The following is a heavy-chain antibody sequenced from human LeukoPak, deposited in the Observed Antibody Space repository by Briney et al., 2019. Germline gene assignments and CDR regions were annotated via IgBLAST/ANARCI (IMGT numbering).Heavy chain of an antibody. J-gene: IGHJ5*02. CDR2: ISGSGGST. Sequence: PGGSLRLSCAASGFTFSSYAMSWVRQAPGKGLEWVSAISGSGGSTYYADSVKGRFTISRDNSKNTLYLQMNSLRAEDTVVYYCAKMHLIVVVPAASNWFDPWGQGTLVTVSS. CDR1: GFTFSSYA. V-gene: IGHV3-23*01. D-gene: IGHD2-2*01. CDR3: AKMHLIVVVPAASNWFDP.